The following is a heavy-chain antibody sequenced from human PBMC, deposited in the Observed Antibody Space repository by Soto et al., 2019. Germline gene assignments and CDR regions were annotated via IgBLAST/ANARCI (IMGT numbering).Heavy chain of an antibody. CDR3: ARGTRGYSSGWYDY. Sequence: QVQLQQWGAGLLKPSETLSLTCVVYGGSFSGYYWSWIRQPPGKGLEWIGEINHSGSTNYNPSLKSRVTISVDTSKNQFSLKLGSVTAADTAVYYCARGTRGYSSGWYDYWGQGTLVTVSS. V-gene: IGHV4-34*01. CDR1: GGSFSGYY. J-gene: IGHJ4*02. CDR2: INHSGST. D-gene: IGHD6-19*01.